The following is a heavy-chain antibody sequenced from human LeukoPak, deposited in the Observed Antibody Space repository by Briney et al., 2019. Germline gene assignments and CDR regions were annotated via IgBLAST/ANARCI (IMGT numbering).Heavy chain of an antibody. D-gene: IGHD3-10*01. V-gene: IGHV3-64*01. CDR1: GFTFSSYA. CDR3: ARDNIAGSGSSD. CDR2: ISGNGGNT. Sequence: GGSLRLSCAASGFTFSSYAMHWVRQAPGKGLEYVSAISGNGGNTFYANSVKGRFTISRDNSKNTLYLQMNSLRADDTAMYYCARDNIAGSGSSDWGQGTLVTVSS. J-gene: IGHJ4*02.